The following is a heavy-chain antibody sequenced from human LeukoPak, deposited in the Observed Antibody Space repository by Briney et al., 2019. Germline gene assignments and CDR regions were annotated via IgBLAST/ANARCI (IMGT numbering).Heavy chain of an antibody. CDR3: AREREMATISPLVY. CDR1: GGTFSSYA. CDR2: IIPIFGIA. V-gene: IGHV1-69*04. Sequence: SVKVSCRASGGTFSSYAISWVRQAPGQGLEWMGRIIPIFGIANYAQKFQGRVTITADKSTSTAYMELSSLRSEDTAVYYCAREREMATISPLVYWGRGTLVTVSS. J-gene: IGHJ4*02. D-gene: IGHD5-24*01.